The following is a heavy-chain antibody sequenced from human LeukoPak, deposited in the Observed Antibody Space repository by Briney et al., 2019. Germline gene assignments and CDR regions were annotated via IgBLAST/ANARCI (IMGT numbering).Heavy chain of an antibody. CDR3: AKDYAVGSIDY. Sequence: GGSLRLPCAASGFTFSGFAMSWIRQAPGKGLEWVSSISRSGESTFYADSVRGRFTISRDNSKNTVSLQMESLRAEDTALYYCAKDYAVGSIDYWGQGTLVTVSS. D-gene: IGHD3-16*01. CDR1: GFTFSGFA. CDR2: ISRSGEST. J-gene: IGHJ4*02. V-gene: IGHV3-23*01.